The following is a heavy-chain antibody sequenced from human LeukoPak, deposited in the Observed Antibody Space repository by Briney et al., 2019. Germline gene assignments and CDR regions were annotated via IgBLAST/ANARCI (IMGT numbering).Heavy chain of an antibody. Sequence: SETLSLTCAVYGGSFSGYYWSWIRQPPGKGLGWIGEINHSGSTNYNPSLKSRVTISVDTSKNQFSLKLSSVTAADTAVYYCARGGRGSYYYYYYGMDVWGQGTTVTVSS. CDR3: ARGGRGSYYYYYYGMDV. V-gene: IGHV4-34*01. J-gene: IGHJ6*02. CDR2: INHSGST. D-gene: IGHD3-10*01. CDR1: GGSFSGYY.